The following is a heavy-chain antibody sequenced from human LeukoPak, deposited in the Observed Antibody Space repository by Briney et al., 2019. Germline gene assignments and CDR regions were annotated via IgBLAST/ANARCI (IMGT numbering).Heavy chain of an antibody. CDR3: ARATYYYDSSGLQYFDY. V-gene: IGHV3-30*04. Sequence: GGSLRLSCAASGFTFSSYAMHWVRQAPGKGLEWVAVISYDGSNKYYADSVKVRFTISRDNSKNTLYLQMNSLRAEDKAVYYCARATYYYDSSGLQYFDYWGQGTLVTVSS. J-gene: IGHJ4*02. CDR2: ISYDGSNK. CDR1: GFTFSSYA. D-gene: IGHD3-22*01.